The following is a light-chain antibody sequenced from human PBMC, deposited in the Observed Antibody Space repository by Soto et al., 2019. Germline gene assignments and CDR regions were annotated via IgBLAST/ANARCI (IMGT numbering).Light chain of an antibody. CDR2: GAS. CDR3: QQYGTSPELT. V-gene: IGKV3-20*01. CDR1: QSISNNY. J-gene: IGKJ4*01. Sequence: EIVLTQSPGTLSLSPGESATLSCRASQSISNNYLAWYQQIPGQAPRLLIYGASSRATGIPDRFSGSGSGADFTLTISRLEPEDFAVYYCQQYGTSPELTFGGGTKVEIE.